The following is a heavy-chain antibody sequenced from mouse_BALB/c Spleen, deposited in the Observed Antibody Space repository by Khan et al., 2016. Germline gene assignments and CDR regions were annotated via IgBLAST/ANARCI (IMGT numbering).Heavy chain of an antibody. CDR3: ARVRTTMITGHYYAMDY. J-gene: IGHJ4*01. Sequence: VQLQQSGAELVKPGASVKLSCTATGFNIKDTYMHWVKQRPEQGLEWIGRIDPANGNTKYDPKFQGKATITADTSSNTAYLQLSSLTSEDTAVYYWARVRTTMITGHYYAMDYWGQGTSVTVSS. D-gene: IGHD2-4*01. CDR1: GFNIKDTY. CDR2: IDPANGNT. V-gene: IGHV14-3*02.